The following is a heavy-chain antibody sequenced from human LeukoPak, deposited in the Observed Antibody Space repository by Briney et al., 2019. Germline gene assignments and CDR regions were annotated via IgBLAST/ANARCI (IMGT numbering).Heavy chain of an antibody. Sequence: PGGSLRLSCAASGFTFSSYAMHWVRQAPGKGLEWVAVISYDGSNKYYADSVKGRFAISRDNSKNTLYLQMNSLRAEDTAVYYCARSLTIFGLVDYWGQGTLVTVSS. V-gene: IGHV3-30*09. J-gene: IGHJ4*02. D-gene: IGHD3-3*01. CDR2: ISYDGSNK. CDR1: GFTFSSYA. CDR3: ARSLTIFGLVDY.